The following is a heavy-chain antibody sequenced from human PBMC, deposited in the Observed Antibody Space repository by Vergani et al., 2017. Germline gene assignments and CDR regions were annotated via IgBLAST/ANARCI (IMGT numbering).Heavy chain of an antibody. D-gene: IGHD6-13*01. CDR1: GGTFSSYT. Sequence: QVQLVQSGAEVKKPGSSVKVSCKASGGTFSSYTISWVRQAPGQGLEWMGRIIPILGIANYAQKFQGRVTITADKSTSTAYMELSSLRSEDTAVYYCASNQIAAAEYNXFDPWGQGTLVTVSS. CDR3: ASNQIAAAEYNXFDP. V-gene: IGHV1-69*02. J-gene: IGHJ5*02. CDR2: IIPILGIA.